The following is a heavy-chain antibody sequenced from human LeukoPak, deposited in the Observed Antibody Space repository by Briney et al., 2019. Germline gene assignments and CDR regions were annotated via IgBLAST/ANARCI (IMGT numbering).Heavy chain of an antibody. CDR3: ATQHPYCSGGSCYLVGY. J-gene: IGHJ4*02. CDR1: GYRFTSYW. D-gene: IGHD2-15*01. CDR2: IYPGDSDA. V-gene: IGHV5-51*01. Sequence: GESLQISCKGSGYRFTSYWIGWARQMPGKGLEWMGIIYPGDSDARYSPSFQGQVTISADKSITTAYLQWSSLKASDTAMYYCATQHPYCSGGSCYLVGYWGQGTLVTVSS.